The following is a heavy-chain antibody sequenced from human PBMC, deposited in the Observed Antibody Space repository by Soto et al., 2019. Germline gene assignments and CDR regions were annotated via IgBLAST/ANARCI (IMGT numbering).Heavy chain of an antibody. Sequence: AGGSLRLSCAASGFTFSRYAMHWVRQAPGKGLEWVAAISFDGSNEYYVDSVKGRITISRDNSKNTVSLQMNTLRLEDTAVYYCAREKCTGSRCYPAIDYWGLGTLVTVSS. D-gene: IGHD2-15*01. V-gene: IGHV3-30-3*01. CDR3: AREKCTGSRCYPAIDY. CDR1: GFTFSRYA. J-gene: IGHJ4*02. CDR2: ISFDGSNE.